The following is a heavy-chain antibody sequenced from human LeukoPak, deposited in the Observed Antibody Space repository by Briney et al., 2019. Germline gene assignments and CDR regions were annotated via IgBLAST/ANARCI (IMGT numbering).Heavy chain of an antibody. CDR3: ARGGDYYDSSGYYCFDC. CDR1: GYTFTGYY. J-gene: IGHJ4*02. Sequence: GASVKVSCKASGYTFTGYYMHWVRQAPGQGLEWMGWINPNSGGTNYAQKFQGRVTMTRDTSISTAYMELSRLRSDDTAVYYCARGGDYYDSSGYYCFDCWGQGTLVTVSS. CDR2: INPNSGGT. V-gene: IGHV1-2*02. D-gene: IGHD3-22*01.